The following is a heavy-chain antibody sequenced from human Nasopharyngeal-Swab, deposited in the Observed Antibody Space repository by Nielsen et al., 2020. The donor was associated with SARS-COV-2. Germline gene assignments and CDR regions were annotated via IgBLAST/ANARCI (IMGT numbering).Heavy chain of an antibody. CDR1: GFTFNTYS. CDR2: FSDDGSAQ. CDR3: ARGSGNTRPPFEY. V-gene: IGHV3-30-3*01. D-gene: IGHD1-26*01. Sequence: GGSLRLSCAASGFTFNTYSMHWVRQTPGKGLEWVAVFSDDGSAQFYADSVRGRFTISRDSSKNTLFLQMNSPRAEDTALYYCARGSGNTRPPFEYWGLGTLVTVSS. J-gene: IGHJ4*02.